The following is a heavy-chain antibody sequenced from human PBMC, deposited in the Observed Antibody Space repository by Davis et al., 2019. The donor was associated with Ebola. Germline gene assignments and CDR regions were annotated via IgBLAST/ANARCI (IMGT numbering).Heavy chain of an antibody. D-gene: IGHD5-24*01. J-gene: IGHJ4*02. Sequence: GESLKISCAASGFTFSSYGMHWVRQAPGKGLEWVAVISYDGSNKYYADSVKGRFTISRDNSKNTLYLQMNSLRAEDTAVYYCAKGSWVEMATIGVYWGQGTLVTVSS. CDR2: ISYDGSNK. CDR3: AKGSWVEMATIGVY. V-gene: IGHV3-30*18. CDR1: GFTFSSYG.